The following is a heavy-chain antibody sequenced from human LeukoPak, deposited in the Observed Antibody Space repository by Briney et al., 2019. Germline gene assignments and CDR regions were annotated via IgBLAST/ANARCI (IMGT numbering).Heavy chain of an antibody. J-gene: IGHJ4*02. CDR1: GFAVSSNH. D-gene: IGHD2-21*02. CDR2: IFNGGST. V-gene: IGHV3-53*01. CDR3: AKGLDIVVVTALPVY. Sequence: GGSLRLSCAASGFAVSSNHMNWVRQAPRKGLEWVSVIFNGGSTYYADSVKGRFTISRDNSKNTLYLQMNSLRAEDTAVYYCAKGLDIVVVTALPVYWGQGTLVTVSS.